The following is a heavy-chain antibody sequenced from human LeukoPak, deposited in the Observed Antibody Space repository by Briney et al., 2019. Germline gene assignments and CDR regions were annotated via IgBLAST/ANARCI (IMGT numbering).Heavy chain of an antibody. D-gene: IGHD3-10*01. CDR1: GFAFSNYA. Sequence: GGSLRLSCAASGFAFSNYAMSWVRQAPGKGLEWVSSLSGGGDSRYYADSVMGRFTISRDNSKNTLYLQTNSLRAEDTAVYYCAKAVRSMVTGGGYFDSWGQGTLVTVSS. CDR3: AKAVRSMVTGGGYFDS. V-gene: IGHV3-23*01. CDR2: LSGGGDSR. J-gene: IGHJ4*02.